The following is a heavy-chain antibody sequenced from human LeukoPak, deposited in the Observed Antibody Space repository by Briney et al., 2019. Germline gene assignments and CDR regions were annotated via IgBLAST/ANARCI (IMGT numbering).Heavy chain of an antibody. V-gene: IGHV3-21*01. CDR1: GFTFSNYS. D-gene: IGHD4-17*01. CDR3: ARGGDYGDYSSYYYMDV. CDR2: ISSRRSYI. J-gene: IGHJ6*03. Sequence: GGSLRLSCAASGFTFSNYSMNWVRQAPGKGLEWVASISSRRSYIDYADSVKGRFTISGDNAKNSLYLQMNSLRAEDTAVYYCARGGDYGDYSSYYYMDVWGKGTTVTISS.